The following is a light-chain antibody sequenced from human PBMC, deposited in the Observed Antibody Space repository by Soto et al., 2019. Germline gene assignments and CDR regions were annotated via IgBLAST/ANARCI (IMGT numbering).Light chain of an antibody. CDR2: TVS. CDR1: QSLLDRDDENIY. Sequence: EIVMTQTPLFLTVTPGEPASISCRSSQSLLDRDDENIYLDGYLQKPGQSPQLLIYTVSYRASGVPDRFSGSGSGTDFTLKISRVEAEDVGIDYCMQRKESYTFGQGTKLEIK. CDR3: MQRKESYT. J-gene: IGKJ2*01. V-gene: IGKV2-40*01.